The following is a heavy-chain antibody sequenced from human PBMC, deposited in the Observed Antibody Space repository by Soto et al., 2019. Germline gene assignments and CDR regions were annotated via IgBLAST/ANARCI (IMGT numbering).Heavy chain of an antibody. J-gene: IGHJ4*02. Sequence: SETLSLTCTVSGGSISSGSYYWGWIRQPPGKGLEWIGNIYYSGGTYYNPSLKSRVTISVDTSKNQFSLKLSSVTAADTAVYYCARVDTSMGATCVSYWGQGTLVTVSS. CDR3: ARVDTSMGATCVSY. CDR1: GGSISSGSYY. V-gene: IGHV4-39*07. CDR2: IYYSGGT. D-gene: IGHD1-26*01.